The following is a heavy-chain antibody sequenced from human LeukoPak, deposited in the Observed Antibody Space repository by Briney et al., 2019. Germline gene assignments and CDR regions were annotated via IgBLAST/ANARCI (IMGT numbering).Heavy chain of an antibody. J-gene: IGHJ4*02. V-gene: IGHV4-34*01. CDR1: GGSFSGYY. CDR3: ARASPVLRFLEWLASFDY. CDR2: INHSGST. D-gene: IGHD3-3*01. Sequence: PSEILSLTCAVYGGSFSGYYWSWIRQPPGKGLEWIGEINHSGSTNYNPSLKSRVTISVDTSKNQFSLKLSSVTAADTAVYYCARASPVLRFLEWLASFDYWGQGTLVTVSS.